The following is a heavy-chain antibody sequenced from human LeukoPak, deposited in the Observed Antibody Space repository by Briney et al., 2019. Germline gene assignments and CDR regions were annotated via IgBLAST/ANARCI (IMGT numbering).Heavy chain of an antibody. V-gene: IGHV4-39*01. CDR1: GGSISSSSYY. D-gene: IGHD5-18*01. CDR3: ARHIISRGYSYGAIDY. Sequence: SETLSLTCTVSGGSISSSSYYWAWIRQPPGKGLEWIGSIYYSGSTYYNPSLKSRVTISVDTSKDQFSLKLSSVTAADTAVYYCARHIISRGYSYGAIDYWGQGTLVTVSS. CDR2: IYYSGST. J-gene: IGHJ4*02.